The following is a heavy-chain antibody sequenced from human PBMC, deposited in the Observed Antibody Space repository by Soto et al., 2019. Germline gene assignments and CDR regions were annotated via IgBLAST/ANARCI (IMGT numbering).Heavy chain of an antibody. V-gene: IGHV5-51*01. CDR2: IYPGDSDT. D-gene: IGHD6-13*01. Sequence: GESLKISCKGSGYSFTSYWIGWVRQMPGKGLEWMGIIYPGDSDTRYSPSFQGQVTISADKSISTAYLQWSSLKASDTAMYYCARQKFGSSWNPDFGYYYSYMDVWGKGTTVTVSS. CDR1: GYSFTSYW. J-gene: IGHJ6*03. CDR3: ARQKFGSSWNPDFGYYYSYMDV.